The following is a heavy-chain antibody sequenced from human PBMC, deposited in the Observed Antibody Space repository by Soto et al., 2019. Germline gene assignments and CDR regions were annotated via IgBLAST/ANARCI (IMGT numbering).Heavy chain of an antibody. CDR2: IYHSGNT. D-gene: IGHD2-2*01. V-gene: IGHV4-38-2*01. CDR1: GYSISTGYS. Sequence: NPSETLSLTCAVSGYSISTGYSWVWIRQPPGKGLEWLGNIYHSGNTYYNPSLKSRITISIDTAKNHLSLNLASVTATDTAMYFCGRVYCTTTSCFLNGVDIWGQGTTVTVSS. J-gene: IGHJ6*02. CDR3: GRVYCTTTSCFLNGVDI.